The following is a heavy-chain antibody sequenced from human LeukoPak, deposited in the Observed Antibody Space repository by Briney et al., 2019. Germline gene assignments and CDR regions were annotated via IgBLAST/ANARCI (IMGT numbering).Heavy chain of an antibody. D-gene: IGHD1-26*01. J-gene: IGHJ4*02. V-gene: IGHV3-23*01. CDR1: GFTSNNYV. Sequence: GGSLRLSCASSGFTSNNYVMTWVRQAPGRGVGGVSSISASAAMTYYADSVRGRFTVSRDNSNNTLYLQMSSLTAADTAVYYCAKDRSIGTYYTFDQGGQGTLVTVSS. CDR2: ISASAAMT. CDR3: AKDRSIGTYYTFDQ.